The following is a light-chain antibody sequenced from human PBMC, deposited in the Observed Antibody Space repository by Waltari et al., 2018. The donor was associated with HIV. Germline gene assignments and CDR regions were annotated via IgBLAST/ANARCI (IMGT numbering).Light chain of an antibody. J-gene: IGLJ3*02. Sequence: QSALTQPASVSGSRGQSITMSCTGTSSDIGAYNHVSWFQQRPGKAPKLIIYDVTDRPSGVSKRFSGSKSGITASLTIAGLQADDDGDYYCSSYTASNTLWVFGGGTKLTVL. CDR3: SSYTASNTLWV. V-gene: IGLV2-14*03. CDR1: SSDIGAYNH. CDR2: DVT.